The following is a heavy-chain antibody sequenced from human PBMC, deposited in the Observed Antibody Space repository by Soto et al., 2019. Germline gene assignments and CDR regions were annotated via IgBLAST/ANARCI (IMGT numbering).Heavy chain of an antibody. CDR2: SYYSGNT. V-gene: IGHV4-39*01. CDR1: GGSISSSSYY. J-gene: IGHJ4*02. D-gene: IGHD2-21*02. CDR3: ASQAYCGGDCDAAWF. Sequence: QLQLQESGPGLVKPSETLSLTCTVSGGSISSSSYYWGWIRQPPGTGLEWIGSSYYSGNTYYNPSLKSPVTVXXDXSXXPFSLKLSSVTAADTAVYYCASQAYCGGDCDAAWFWGQGTLVTVSS.